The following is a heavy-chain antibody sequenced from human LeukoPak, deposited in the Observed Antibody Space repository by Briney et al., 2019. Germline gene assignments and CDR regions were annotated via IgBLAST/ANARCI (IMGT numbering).Heavy chain of an antibody. CDR3: ATASPGGRSLPYYFDY. CDR1: GFTFNNYA. Sequence: GGSLRLSCAASGFTFNNYAMSWVRQAPGKGLEWVSAISGSGGSTYYADSVKGRFTISRDNSKNTLYLQMNSLRAEDTAVYYCATASPGGRSLPYYFDYWGQGTLVTVSS. D-gene: IGHD1-14*01. V-gene: IGHV3-23*01. CDR2: ISGSGGST. J-gene: IGHJ4*02.